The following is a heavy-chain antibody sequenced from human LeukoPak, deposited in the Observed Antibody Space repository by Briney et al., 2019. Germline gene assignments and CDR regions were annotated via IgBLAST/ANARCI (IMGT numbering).Heavy chain of an antibody. Sequence: SETLSLTCTVSGGSISSSSYYWGWIRQPPGKGLEWIGSIYYSGSTYYNPSLKSRVTISVDTSKNQFSLELSSVTAADTAVYYCARRKSSLASCGGDCYPGAFDIWGQGTMVTVS. D-gene: IGHD2-21*01. CDR2: IYYSGST. V-gene: IGHV4-39*07. CDR3: ARRKSSLASCGGDCYPGAFDI. J-gene: IGHJ3*02. CDR1: GGSISSSSYY.